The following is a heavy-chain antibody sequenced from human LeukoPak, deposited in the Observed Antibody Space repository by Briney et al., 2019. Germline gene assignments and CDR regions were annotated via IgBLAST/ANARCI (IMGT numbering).Heavy chain of an antibody. V-gene: IGHV1-69*13. Sequence: ASVKVSCKASGYTFTGYYMHWVRQAPGQGLEWMGGIIPIFGTANYAQKFQGRVTITADESTSTAYMELSSLRSEDTAVYYCAGSSITMIVVVITARGDAFDIWGQGTMVTVSS. D-gene: IGHD3-22*01. J-gene: IGHJ3*02. CDR3: AGSSITMIVVVITARGDAFDI. CDR2: IIPIFGTA. CDR1: GYTFTGYY.